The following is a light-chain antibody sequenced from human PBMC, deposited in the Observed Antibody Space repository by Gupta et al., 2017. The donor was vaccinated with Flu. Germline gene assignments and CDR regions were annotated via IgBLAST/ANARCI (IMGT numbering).Light chain of an antibody. CDR1: SSNIGSNT. V-gene: IGLV1-44*01. CDR2: TND. Sequence: VTISCSGSSSNIGSNTVNWYQQLPRTAPKRLIYTNDKRPSGVPDRFSGSKSDTSASLTISGLQSEDEADYYCASWDDNLNGGVFGGGTKLTVL. J-gene: IGLJ3*02. CDR3: ASWDDNLNGGV.